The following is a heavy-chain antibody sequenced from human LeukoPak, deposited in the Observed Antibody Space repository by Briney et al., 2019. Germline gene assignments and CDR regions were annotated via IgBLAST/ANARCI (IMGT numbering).Heavy chain of an antibody. CDR2: IYSGGST. V-gene: IGHV3-66*01. CDR1: GFTVSSNY. D-gene: IGHD1-1*01. J-gene: IGHJ4*02. Sequence: PGGSLRLSCAASGFTVSSNYMSWVRQAPGKGLEWVSVIYSGGSTYYADSVKGRFTISRDNSKNTLYLQMNSLRAEDTAVYYCARAPPGSNWKNYFDYWGQGTLVTVSS. CDR3: ARAPPGSNWKNYFDY.